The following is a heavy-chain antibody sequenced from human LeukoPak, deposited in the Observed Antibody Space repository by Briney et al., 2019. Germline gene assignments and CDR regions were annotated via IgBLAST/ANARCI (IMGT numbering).Heavy chain of an antibody. CDR2: INPHTGAA. Sequence: GASVKVSCKVSGYTFTENYIHWVRQTPGRGLEWMGLINPHTGAANYTQSFQGRVTLTRDTSSSTAYMHLSSLRFDDTAVYYCARGKSGYSPWGQGTPVTVSS. D-gene: IGHD3-22*01. V-gene: IGHV1-2*02. J-gene: IGHJ4*02. CDR3: ARGKSGYSP. CDR1: GYTFTENY.